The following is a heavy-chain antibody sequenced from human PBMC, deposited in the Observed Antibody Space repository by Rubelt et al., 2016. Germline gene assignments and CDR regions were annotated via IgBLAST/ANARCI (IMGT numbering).Heavy chain of an antibody. V-gene: IGHV3-9*01. Sequence: GKGLEWVSGISWNSGSIGYADSVKGRFTISRDNAKNSLYLQMNSLRAEDTAVYYCARSDDYGDLDDYWGQGTLVTVSS. CDR3: ARSDDYGDLDDY. J-gene: IGHJ4*02. CDR2: ISWNSGSI. D-gene: IGHD4-17*01.